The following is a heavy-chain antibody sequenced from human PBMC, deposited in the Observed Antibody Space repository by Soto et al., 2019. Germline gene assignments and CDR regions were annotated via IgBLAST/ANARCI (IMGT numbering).Heavy chain of an antibody. CDR3: AREAIIVIAAPEYYFDY. D-gene: IGHD3-22*01. Sequence: EVQLVESGGDLVQPGGSLRLSCAASGFTVSNNYMSWVRQAPGKGLEWVSVIYTGGYTNYADSVKGRFTISRDSSKNTLYLQMDSLRAEDTAVYYCAREAIIVIAAPEYYFDYWGQGTLVTVPS. V-gene: IGHV3-66*01. CDR2: IYTGGYT. CDR1: GFTVSNNY. J-gene: IGHJ4*02.